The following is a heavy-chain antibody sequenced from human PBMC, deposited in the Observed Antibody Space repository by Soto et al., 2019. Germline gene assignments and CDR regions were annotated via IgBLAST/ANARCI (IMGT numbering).Heavy chain of an antibody. Sequence: GGSLRLSCAASGFNFATYSMSWVRQAPGKGLEWVAGISDGVDRAYYGDSVKGRFTISRDTSKNMLYLHMNSLRAEDTAIYYCARYTAVANPYYFDYWGQGTLVTVSS. CDR1: GFNFATYS. V-gene: IGHV3-23*01. D-gene: IGHD6-19*01. CDR3: ARYTAVANPYYFDY. CDR2: ISDGVDRA. J-gene: IGHJ4*02.